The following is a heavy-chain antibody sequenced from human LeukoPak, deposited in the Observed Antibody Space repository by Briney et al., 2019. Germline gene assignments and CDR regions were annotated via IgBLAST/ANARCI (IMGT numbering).Heavy chain of an antibody. Sequence: PSETLSLTCTVSGGSISSHFWSWIRQPPRKGLEWIGYIHYTGSTNYNPSLKSRVTMSVDTSKNQFSLKLSSVTAADTAAYYCARDGYSGSSLFDYWGQGTLVTVSS. V-gene: IGHV4-59*11. CDR2: IHYTGST. J-gene: IGHJ4*02. CDR1: GGSISSHF. D-gene: IGHD1-26*01. CDR3: ARDGYSGSSLFDY.